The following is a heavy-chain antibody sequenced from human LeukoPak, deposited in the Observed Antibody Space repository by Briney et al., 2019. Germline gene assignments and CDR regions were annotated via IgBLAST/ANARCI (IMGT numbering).Heavy chain of an antibody. J-gene: IGHJ3*02. CDR3: ARDLVTVTKGFDI. CDR2: ISHIGRT. D-gene: IGHD4-17*01. V-gene: IGHV4-59*11. CDR1: GDSFSSHY. Sequence: TSETLSLTCAVSGDSFSSHYWTWIRQSPGTGLEWIGYISHIGRTNYNPSLKSRVTISIDTSENQFSLKLRSVTAADTAVYYCARDLVTVTKGFDIWGQGTMVSVSS.